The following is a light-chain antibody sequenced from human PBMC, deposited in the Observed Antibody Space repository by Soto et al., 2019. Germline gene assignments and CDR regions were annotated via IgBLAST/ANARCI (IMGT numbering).Light chain of an antibody. V-gene: IGLV2-14*01. CDR3: SSYTSSSIDYV. CDR1: SVDVGGYNY. CDR2: VVS. J-gene: IGLJ1*01. Sequence: QSALTQPASVSGSPGQSITISCTGTSVDVGGYNYVSWYQQHPGKAPKLMIYVVSNRPSGVSNRFSGSKSGNTASLTISGLQAEDEADYYCSSYTSSSIDYVFGTGTQLTVL.